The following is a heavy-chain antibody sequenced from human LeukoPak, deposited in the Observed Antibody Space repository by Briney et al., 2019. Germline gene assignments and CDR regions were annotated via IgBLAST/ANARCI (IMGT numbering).Heavy chain of an antibody. Sequence: GGSLRLSCAASGFSFSAYAVGWVRRPPGMGLEWVSSISASGSQTDYADSVKGRFTISRDNSNNTFYLQMNSLRAEDTAIYYCGKGTPPPVYWGPGTLVTVSS. V-gene: IGHV3-23*01. J-gene: IGHJ4*02. CDR2: ISASGSQT. CDR1: GFSFSAYA. CDR3: GKGTPPPVY.